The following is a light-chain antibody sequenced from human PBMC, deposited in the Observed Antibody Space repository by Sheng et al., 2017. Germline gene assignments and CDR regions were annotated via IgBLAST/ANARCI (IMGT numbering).Light chain of an antibody. V-gene: IGLV1-47*01. Sequence: QSVLTQAPSASGAPGQRVAISCSGSSSNIGTNFVYWYQQLPGTAPKLLIFRDDQRPSGVPDRFSGSKSGTSASLAITGLRSEDEADYYCATWDDSLRGVVFGGGTKLTVL. CDR2: RDD. CDR3: ATWDDSLRGVV. CDR1: SSNIGTNF. J-gene: IGLJ2*01.